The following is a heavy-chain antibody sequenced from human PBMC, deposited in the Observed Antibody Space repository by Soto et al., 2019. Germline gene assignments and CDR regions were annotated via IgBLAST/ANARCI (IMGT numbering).Heavy chain of an antibody. J-gene: IGHJ4*02. CDR1: GGSISSYY. V-gene: IGHV4-59*08. Sequence: PSXTLSLTCTVSGGSISSYYWSWIRQPPGKGLEWIGYIFYSGSTNYNPSLKSRVTISVDTSKNQFSLKLSSVTAADTAVYYCARHESTLSYFDYWGQGTLVTVSS. CDR3: ARHESTLSYFDY. CDR2: IFYSGST. D-gene: IGHD1-1*01.